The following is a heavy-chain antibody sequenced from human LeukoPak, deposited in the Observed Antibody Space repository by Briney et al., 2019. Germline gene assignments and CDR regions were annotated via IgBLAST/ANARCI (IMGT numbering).Heavy chain of an antibody. V-gene: IGHV4-34*01. CDR3: ARDRDLYYFDY. D-gene: IGHD5-24*01. Sequence: SETLSLTCAVYGGSFSGYYWSWIRQPPGKGLEWIGEINHSGSSNYNPSLKSRVTISVDTSKNQFSLRLSSVTAADTAVYYCARDRDLYYFDYWGQGTLVTVSS. J-gene: IGHJ4*02. CDR2: INHSGSS. CDR1: GGSFSGYY.